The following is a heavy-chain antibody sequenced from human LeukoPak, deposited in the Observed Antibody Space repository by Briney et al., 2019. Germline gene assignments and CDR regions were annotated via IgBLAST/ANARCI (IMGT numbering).Heavy chain of an antibody. Sequence: GASVKVSCKTSGYSFMSYGISWVRQAPGQGLEWMGWISTYNYNVKTNYAQKVQGRIVMTTETSTSTAYMELRNLKSDDTAIYYCARSGFTLIREFLLDWGQGTLVTVSS. J-gene: IGHJ4*02. CDR3: ARSGFTLIREFLLD. V-gene: IGHV1-18*01. D-gene: IGHD3-10*01. CDR1: GYSFMSYG. CDR2: ISTYNYNVKT.